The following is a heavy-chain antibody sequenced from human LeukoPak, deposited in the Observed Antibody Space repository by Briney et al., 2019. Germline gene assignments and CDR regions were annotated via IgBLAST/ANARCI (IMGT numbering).Heavy chain of an antibody. J-gene: IGHJ4*02. CDR3: ARDYSRYFDF. D-gene: IGHD4-11*01. Sequence: ASVKVSCKTSGYTFTGYYIHWVRQAPGQGLEWMGWINPNSGGTNYAQKFLGRVTMTRDTSISTVYMELSRLRSDDTAVYYCARDYSRYFDFWGQGTLVTVSS. V-gene: IGHV1-2*02. CDR1: GYTFTGYY. CDR2: INPNSGGT.